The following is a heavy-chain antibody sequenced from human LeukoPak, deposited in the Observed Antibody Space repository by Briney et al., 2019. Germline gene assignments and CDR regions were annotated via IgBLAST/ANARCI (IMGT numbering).Heavy chain of an antibody. CDR1: GLTVSSNC. CDR2: ISGSGGST. V-gene: IGHV3-23*01. Sequence: GGSLRLSCAASGLTVSSNCMSWVRQAPGKGLEWVSAISGSGGSTYYADSVRGRFTISRDNSKNTLYLQMNSLRAEDAAVYFCAKAPVTSCRGAYCYPFDSWGQGTLVTVSS. CDR3: AKAPVTSCRGAYCYPFDS. J-gene: IGHJ4*02. D-gene: IGHD2-21*01.